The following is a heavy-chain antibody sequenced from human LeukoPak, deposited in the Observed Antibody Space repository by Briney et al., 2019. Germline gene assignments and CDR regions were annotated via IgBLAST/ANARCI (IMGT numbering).Heavy chain of an antibody. CDR2: IYYSRST. D-gene: IGHD6-6*01. V-gene: IGHV4-31*03. CDR3: ARGSSTGEDNWFDP. J-gene: IGHJ5*02. CDR1: GGSISSGGYY. Sequence: SETLSLTCTVSGGSISSGGYYWSWIRQHPGKGLEWIGYIYYSRSTYYNPSLKSRVTISVDTSKNQFSLKLSSVTAADTAVYYCARGSSTGEDNWFDPWGQGTLVTVSS.